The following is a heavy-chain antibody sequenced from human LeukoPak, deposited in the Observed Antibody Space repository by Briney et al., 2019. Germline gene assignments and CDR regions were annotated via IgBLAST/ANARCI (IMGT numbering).Heavy chain of an antibody. CDR1: GGSISSSSYY. D-gene: IGHD2-2*01. CDR2: IYYSGST. V-gene: IGHV4-39*01. CDR3: ARRGDCSSTSCRLDY. Sequence: PSETLSLTCTVSGGSISSSSYYWGWIRQPPGKGLEWIGSIYYSGSTYYNPSLKSRVTISVDTSKNQFSLKLSSVTAADTAEYYCARRGDCSSTSCRLDYWGQGTLVTVSS. J-gene: IGHJ4*02.